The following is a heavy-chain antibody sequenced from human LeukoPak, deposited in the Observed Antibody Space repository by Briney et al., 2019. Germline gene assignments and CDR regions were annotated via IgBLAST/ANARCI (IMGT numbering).Heavy chain of an antibody. J-gene: IGHJ4*02. CDR3: AKDVGRLERNPDY. D-gene: IGHD1-1*01. CDR1: GFTFSSYA. CDR2: ISGSGGST. Sequence: SGGSLRLSCAASGFTFSSYAMSWVRQAPGKGLEWVSAISGSGGSTYYADSVKGRFTISRDNSKNTLYLQMNSLRAEDTALYHCAKDVGRLERNPDYWGQGTLVTVSS. V-gene: IGHV3-23*01.